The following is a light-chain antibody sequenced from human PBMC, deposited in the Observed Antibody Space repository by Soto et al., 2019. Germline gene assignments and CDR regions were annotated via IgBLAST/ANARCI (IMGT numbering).Light chain of an antibody. CDR1: SSDVGSYNL. Sequence: QSVLTQPASMSGSPGQSITISCTGTSSDVGSYNLVSWYQQHPGKAPKVIIYEDSRRPSGISSRFSGSKSANTASLTISGLQAEDEADYYCSSYAGNRILVVFSGGTQQTVL. J-gene: IGLJ2*01. V-gene: IGLV2-23*02. CDR3: SSYAGNRILVV. CDR2: EDS.